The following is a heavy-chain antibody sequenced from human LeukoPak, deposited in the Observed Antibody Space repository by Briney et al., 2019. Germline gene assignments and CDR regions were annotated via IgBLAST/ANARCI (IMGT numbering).Heavy chain of an antibody. V-gene: IGHV4-59*01. D-gene: IGHD5-18*01. CDR2: IYYSGST. CDR3: ARGLGYSYGTGAYY. CDR1: GGSISSYY. J-gene: IGHJ4*02. Sequence: PSETLSLTCTVSGGSISSYYWSWIRQPPGKGLEWIGYIYYSGSTNYNPSLKSRVTISVDTSKNQFSLKLSSVTAADTAVYYCARGLGYSYGTGAYYWGQGTLVTVSS.